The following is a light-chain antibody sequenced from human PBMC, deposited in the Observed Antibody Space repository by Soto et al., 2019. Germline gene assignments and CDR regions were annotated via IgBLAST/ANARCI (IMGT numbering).Light chain of an antibody. V-gene: IGLV2-14*01. J-gene: IGLJ1*01. CDR1: SSDIGGYNY. CDR3: CSYTSSTTLYV. CDR2: EVS. Sequence: QSVLTQPASVSGSPGQSITISCSGTSSDIGGYNYVSWYQQHPGKAPKLLIYEVSHRPSRISNRFSASKSGNTASLTISGLQTEDEADYYCCSYTSSTTLYVFGTGTKFTVL.